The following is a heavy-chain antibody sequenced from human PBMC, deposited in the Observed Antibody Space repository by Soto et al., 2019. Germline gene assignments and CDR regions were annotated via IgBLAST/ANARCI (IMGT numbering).Heavy chain of an antibody. D-gene: IGHD3-10*01. CDR1: GYTFTSYD. Sequence: QVQLVQSGAEVKKPGASVRVSCKASGYTFTSYDINWVRQATGQGLEWMGWINPNSGNTGYAQNFQGRVTITRDTSISTVYMELSSLRSEDTAVYYWARVPEYGSGRYDDYWGQGTLVTVSS. V-gene: IGHV1-8*01. CDR3: ARVPEYGSGRYDDY. J-gene: IGHJ4*02. CDR2: INPNSGNT.